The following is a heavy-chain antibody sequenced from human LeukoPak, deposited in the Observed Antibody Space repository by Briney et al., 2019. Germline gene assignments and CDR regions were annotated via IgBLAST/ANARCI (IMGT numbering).Heavy chain of an antibody. D-gene: IGHD6-6*01. CDR2: IYTSGST. CDR1: GGSISSYY. Sequence: SETLSLTCTVSGGSISSYYWSWIRQPAGKGLEWIGRIYTSGSTNYNPSLKSRVTMSVDTSKNQFSLKLSSVTAVDTAVYYCARDLPYSSSPHFDYWGQGTLVTVSS. CDR3: ARDLPYSSSPHFDY. J-gene: IGHJ4*02. V-gene: IGHV4-4*07.